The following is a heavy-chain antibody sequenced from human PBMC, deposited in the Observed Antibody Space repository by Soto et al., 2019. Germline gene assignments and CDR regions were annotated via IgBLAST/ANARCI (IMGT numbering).Heavy chain of an antibody. J-gene: IGHJ4*01. CDR3: ASIWFGDFDY. D-gene: IGHD3-10*01. CDR1: GGSISSADYY. V-gene: IGHV4-30-4*01. Sequence: SETLSLTCTVSGGSISSADYYWSWIRQPPGKGLEWIGYFHSSGATYKDPSLKSRVTISVDTSKNQISLKLDSVTAADTAVYYCASIWFGDFDYWGHGTLVTSPQ. CDR2: FHSSGAT.